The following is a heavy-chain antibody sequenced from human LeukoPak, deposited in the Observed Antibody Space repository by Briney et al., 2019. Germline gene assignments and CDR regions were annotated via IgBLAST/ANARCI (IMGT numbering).Heavy chain of an antibody. Sequence: SQTLSLTCAVSGGSISSGGYSWSWIRQAPGKGLEWIGYIYHSGSTYYNPSLKSRVTISVDRSKNQFSLKLSSVTAADTAVYYCARVAASGYYDYWGQGTLVTVSS. V-gene: IGHV4-30-2*01. CDR2: IYHSGST. CDR3: ARVAASGYYDY. CDR1: GGSISSGGYS. D-gene: IGHD3-22*01. J-gene: IGHJ4*02.